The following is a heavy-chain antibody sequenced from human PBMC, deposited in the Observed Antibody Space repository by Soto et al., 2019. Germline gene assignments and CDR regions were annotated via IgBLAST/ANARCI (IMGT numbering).Heavy chain of an antibody. CDR2: IGTAGDT. CDR1: GFTFSSYD. V-gene: IGHV3-13*01. J-gene: IGHJ6*02. D-gene: IGHD3-3*01. CDR3: ARGAVGNTIFGVVIQGMDV. Sequence: AGGSLRLSCAASGFTFSSYDMHWVRQATGKGLEWVSAIGTAGDTYYPGSVKGRFTISRENAKNSLYLQMNSLRAGDTAVYYCARGAVGNTIFGVVIQGMDVWGQGTTVTVS.